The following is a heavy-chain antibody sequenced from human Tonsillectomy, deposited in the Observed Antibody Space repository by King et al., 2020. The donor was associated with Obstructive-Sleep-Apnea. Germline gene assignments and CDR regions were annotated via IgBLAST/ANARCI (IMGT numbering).Heavy chain of an antibody. CDR3: ARADYYDSSGYYYESGFDY. V-gene: IGHV3-21*01. CDR1: GFTFSSYS. Sequence: VQLVESGGGPVKPGGSLRLSCAASGFTFSSYSMNWVRQAPGKGLEWVSSISRSSSFIYYADSVKGRFTISRDNAKNSLYLQMNSLRAEDTAVYYCARADYYDSSGYYYESGFDYWGQGTLVTVSS. CDR2: ISRSSSFI. D-gene: IGHD3-22*01. J-gene: IGHJ4*02.